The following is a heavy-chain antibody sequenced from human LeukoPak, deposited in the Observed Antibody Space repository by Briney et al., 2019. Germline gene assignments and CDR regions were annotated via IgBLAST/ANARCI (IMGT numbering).Heavy chain of an antibody. CDR3: ARDLTEQQLVVYYYYYGMDV. J-gene: IGHJ6*02. D-gene: IGHD6-13*01. CDR1: GFTFSGYW. CDR2: IKQYGSEK. V-gene: IGHV3-7*01. Sequence: GGYVRLSCAASGFTFSGYWMPWVRQAPGEGLEWVANIKQYGSEKYYVDSVKGRFTISRDNAKNSLYLQMNSLRAEDTAVYYCARDLTEQQLVVYYYYYGMDVWGQGTTATVSS.